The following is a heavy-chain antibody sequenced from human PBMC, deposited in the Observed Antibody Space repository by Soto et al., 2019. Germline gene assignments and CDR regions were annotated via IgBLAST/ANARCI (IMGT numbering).Heavy chain of an antibody. J-gene: IGHJ5*02. CDR3: ASDEYYERNNWFDH. CDR1: GGAITAYY. Sequence: SETLSLTCTVSGGAITAYYWSWIRQPVGEGLQWIGRVYSTGSTNYNPSLRSRVTMSVDTSQKQFFLRLSSVTAADTAVYYCASDEYYERNNWFDHWGQGILVTVSS. D-gene: IGHD3-16*01. CDR2: VYSTGST. V-gene: IGHV4-4*07.